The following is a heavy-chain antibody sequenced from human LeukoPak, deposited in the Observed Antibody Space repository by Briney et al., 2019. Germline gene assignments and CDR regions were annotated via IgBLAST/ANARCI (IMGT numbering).Heavy chain of an antibody. CDR1: GYSFTNYW. J-gene: IGHJ4*02. V-gene: IGHV5-51*01. D-gene: IGHD2-21*01. CDR2: IYPGDSDT. Sequence: GESLKISCKGSGYSFTNYWIGWVRQMAGKGLEWMGIIYPGDSDTRYSPSFHGRVIISADKSISTAYLQWSSLKASDTAMYYCVRLPYCGGDCYIDYWGQGTLVTVSS. CDR3: VRLPYCGGDCYIDY.